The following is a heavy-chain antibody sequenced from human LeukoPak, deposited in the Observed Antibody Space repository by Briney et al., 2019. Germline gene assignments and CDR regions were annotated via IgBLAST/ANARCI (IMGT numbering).Heavy chain of an antibody. D-gene: IGHD6-6*01. CDR3: AREGRVEYSSSAGVNY. Sequence: ASVKVSCKASGYTFTGYYMHWVRQAPGQGLEWMGRINPNSGGTNYAQKFQGRVTMTRDTSISTAYMELSRLRSDDTAVYYCAREGRVEYSSSAGVNYWGQGTLVTVSS. CDR2: INPNSGGT. CDR1: GYTFTGYY. J-gene: IGHJ4*02. V-gene: IGHV1-2*06.